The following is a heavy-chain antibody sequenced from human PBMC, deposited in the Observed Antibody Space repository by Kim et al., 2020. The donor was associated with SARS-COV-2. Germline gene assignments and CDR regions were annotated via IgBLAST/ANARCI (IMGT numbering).Heavy chain of an antibody. V-gene: IGHV4-34*01. CDR2: INHSGST. CDR1: GGSFSGYY. J-gene: IGHJ4*02. D-gene: IGHD3-10*01. CDR3: ARGAGEAPFDY. Sequence: SETLSLTCAVYGGSFSGYYWSWIRQPPGKGLEWIGEINHSGSTNYNPSLKSRVTISVDTSKNQFSLKLSSVTAADTAVYYCARGAGEAPFDYWGQGTLVT.